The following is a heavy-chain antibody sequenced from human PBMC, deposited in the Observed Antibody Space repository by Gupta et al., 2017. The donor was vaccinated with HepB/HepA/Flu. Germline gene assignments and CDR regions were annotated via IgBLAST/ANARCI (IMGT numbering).Heavy chain of an antibody. V-gene: IGHV3-23*01. Sequence: EVQLLESGGGLVQPGGSLRLSCAASGFTFGGHAMSWVSQAPGKGLEWVSGIGTDLRTHYADSVKGRFTISRDNSKNTVYLQMNSLRAEDTAVYYCAKDLHCWSAMDVWGKGTTVTVSS. J-gene: IGHJ6*03. CDR1: GFTFGGHA. CDR3: AKDLHCWSAMDV. CDR2: IGTDLRT. D-gene: IGHD3-3*02.